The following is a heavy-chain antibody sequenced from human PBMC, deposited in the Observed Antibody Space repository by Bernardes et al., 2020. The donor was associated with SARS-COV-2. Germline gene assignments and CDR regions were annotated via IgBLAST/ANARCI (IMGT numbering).Heavy chain of an antibody. CDR1: GYPFTGYY. D-gene: IGHD1-1*01. J-gene: IGHJ6*02. CDR2: INPNSGGS. Sequence: ASVKVSCKASGYPFTGYYMHWVRQAPGQGLEWMGWINPNSGGSNYAQKFQGRVTMTRDKSISTAYMELSRLRSDDTAVYYCAKDLGKGTRSYYGMDVWGQGTTVTVSS. V-gene: IGHV1-2*02. CDR3: AKDLGKGTRSYYGMDV.